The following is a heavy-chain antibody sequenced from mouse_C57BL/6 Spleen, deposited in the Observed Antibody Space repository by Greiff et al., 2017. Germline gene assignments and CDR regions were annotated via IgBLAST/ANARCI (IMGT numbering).Heavy chain of an antibody. J-gene: IGHJ2*01. CDR1: GYTFTSYW. Sequence: QVQLQQPGAELVMPGASVKLSCKASGYTFTSYWMHWVKQRPGQGLEWIGEIDPSDSYTNYNQKFKGKSTLTVDKSSSTAYMQLSSLTSEDSAVYDCARGPRNYEGNYFDDWGQGTTLTVSS. D-gene: IGHD2-1*01. CDR3: ARGPRNYEGNYFDD. V-gene: IGHV1-69*01. CDR2: IDPSDSYT.